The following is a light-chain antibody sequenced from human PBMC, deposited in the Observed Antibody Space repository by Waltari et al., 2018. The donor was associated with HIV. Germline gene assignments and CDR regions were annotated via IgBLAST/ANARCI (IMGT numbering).Light chain of an antibody. J-gene: IGLJ2*01. CDR3: AAWDDNVNAVL. V-gene: IGLV1-44*01. Sequence: QSVLTQAPSMSATPGQRVPVSCSGGSSNIGNNTVHWYMHVPGMAPNLLIYNNNKRPAGCPDRFSGSKSGTSASLAISGLQAEDEADYFCAAWDDNVNAVLFGGGTKLTVL. CDR1: SSNIGNNT. CDR2: NNN.